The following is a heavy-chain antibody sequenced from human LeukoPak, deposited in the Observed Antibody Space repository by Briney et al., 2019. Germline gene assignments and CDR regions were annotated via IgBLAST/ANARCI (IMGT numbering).Heavy chain of an antibody. CDR1: GFTFNSYG. J-gene: IGHJ6*03. Sequence: GGSLRLSCAASGFTFNSYGMHWVRQAPGKGLEWVAVIWYDGSDKYYADSVKGRFTISRDNSKHTLYLQMNSLRAEDTAVYYCAKFVNYGNYYYYYYMDVWGKGTTVTVSS. CDR3: AKFVNYGNYYYYYYMDV. CDR2: IWYDGSDK. D-gene: IGHD3-10*01. V-gene: IGHV3-33*06.